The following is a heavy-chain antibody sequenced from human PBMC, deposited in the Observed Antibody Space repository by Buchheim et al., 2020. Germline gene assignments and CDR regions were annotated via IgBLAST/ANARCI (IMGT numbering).Heavy chain of an antibody. J-gene: IGHJ4*02. D-gene: IGHD2-15*01. CDR2: INHSGST. V-gene: IGHV4-34*01. CDR3: ARGRLLRRYCSGGSCADNDY. CDR1: GGSFSGYY. Sequence: QVQLQQWGAGLLKPSETLSLTCAVYGGSFSGYYWSWIRQPPGKGLEWIGEINHSGSTNYNPSLKSRVTISVDTTKNQSSLKLSSVTAADTAVYYCARGRLLRRYCSGGSCADNDYWGQGTL.